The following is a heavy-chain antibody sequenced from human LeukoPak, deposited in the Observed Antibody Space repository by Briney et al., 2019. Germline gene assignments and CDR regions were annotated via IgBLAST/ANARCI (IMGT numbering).Heavy chain of an antibody. CDR1: GYTFTGYY. V-gene: IGHV1-2*02. J-gene: IGHJ5*02. D-gene: IGHD2-15*01. CDR2: INPNSGGT. Sequence: ASXKVSCKASGYTFTGYYMHWVRQAPGQGLEWMGWINPNSGGTDYAQKFQGRVTMTRDTSISTAYMELSRLRSDDTAVYYCARAPDCSGGGCYSINTQLLFDPWGQGTLVTVSS. CDR3: ARAPDCSGGGCYSINTQLLFDP.